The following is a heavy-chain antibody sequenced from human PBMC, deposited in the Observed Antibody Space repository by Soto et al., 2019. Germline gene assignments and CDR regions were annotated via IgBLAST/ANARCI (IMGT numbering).Heavy chain of an antibody. CDR3: ARGFGDYNYFYY. CDR1: GFTFSSYG. J-gene: IGHJ4*02. V-gene: IGHV3-33*01. CDR2: IWYDGSNK. Sequence: GGSLRLACAASGFTFSSYGMHWVRQAPGKGLEWVAVIWYDGSNKYYADSVKGRFTISRDNSKNTLYLQMNSLRAEDTAVYYCARGFGDYNYFYYWGQGTLVTVSS. D-gene: IGHD4-17*01.